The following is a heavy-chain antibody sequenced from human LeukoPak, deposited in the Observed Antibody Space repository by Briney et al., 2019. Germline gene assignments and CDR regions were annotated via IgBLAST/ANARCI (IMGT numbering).Heavy chain of an antibody. J-gene: IGHJ4*02. CDR1: GFTFSSYG. CDR2: IKQDGSEK. D-gene: IGHD3-16*01. Sequence: GRSLRLSCAASGFTFSSYGMHWVRQAPGKGLEWVANIKQDGSEKYYVDSVKGRFTISRDNAKDSLYLHMNSLRVEDTAVYYCARVRFPSDCWGQGTLVTVSS. V-gene: IGHV3-7*01. CDR3: ARVRFPSDC.